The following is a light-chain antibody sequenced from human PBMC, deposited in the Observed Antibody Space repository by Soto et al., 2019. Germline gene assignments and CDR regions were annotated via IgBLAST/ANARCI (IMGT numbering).Light chain of an antibody. CDR2: DAS. V-gene: IGKV1-5*01. CDR1: QTDSTW. J-gene: IGKJ1*01. Sequence: PITNAPFTLSASAGARSTPPCRGNQTDSTWLAWYQQKPGKAPNLLIYDASSWASGIPPRFSGDGSGTEFTLTISSLQPDDLATYYCQQYRSYSRTFGQGTKVDI. CDR3: QQYRSYSRT.